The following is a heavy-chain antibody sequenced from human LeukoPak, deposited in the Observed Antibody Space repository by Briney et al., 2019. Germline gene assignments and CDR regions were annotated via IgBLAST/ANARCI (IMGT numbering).Heavy chain of an antibody. CDR2: IKSKTDGETT. CDR3: TTDLGTYYHGSQRLIPIDY. CDR1: GFTFTNAW. D-gene: IGHD3-10*01. J-gene: IGHJ4*02. V-gene: IGHV3-15*01. Sequence: GGSLRLSCVDSGFTFTNAWMSWVRQAPGRGLKWIGRIKSKTDGETTNYAEPVRGRFTISRDDSKSAVYLQMNSLKIEDTAVYYCTTDLGTYYHGSQRLIPIDYWGQGTLVTVSS.